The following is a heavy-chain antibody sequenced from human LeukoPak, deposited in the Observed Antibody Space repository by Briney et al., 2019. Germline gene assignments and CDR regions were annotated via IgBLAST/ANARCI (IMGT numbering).Heavy chain of an antibody. D-gene: IGHD3-10*01. CDR1: GFXFSSYA. Sequence: GGSLRLSCAASGFXFSSYAIHWVRQAPGKGLEWVAVISYDGSNKYYADSVKGRFTISRDNSKNTLYLQMNSLRAEDTAVYYCARDTNFKPNLGYYGSGLFDYWGQGTLVTVSS. CDR3: ARDTNFKPNLGYYGSGLFDY. V-gene: IGHV3-30-3*01. J-gene: IGHJ4*02. CDR2: ISYDGSNK.